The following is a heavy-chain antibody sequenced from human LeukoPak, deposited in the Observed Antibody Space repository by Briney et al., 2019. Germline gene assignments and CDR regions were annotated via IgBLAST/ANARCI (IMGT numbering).Heavy chain of an antibody. CDR2: ISAYNGNT. CDR3: ARDDGGITVSGMGDY. V-gene: IGHV1-18*01. J-gene: IGHJ4*02. CDR1: GYTFTSYG. Sequence: ASVKVSCKASGYTFTSYGISWVRQAPGQGLEWMGWISAYNGNTNYAQKFQGRVTMTTDTSTSTAYMELRSLRSDDTAVYFCARDDGGITVSGMGDYWGQGTLVTVSS. D-gene: IGHD6-19*01.